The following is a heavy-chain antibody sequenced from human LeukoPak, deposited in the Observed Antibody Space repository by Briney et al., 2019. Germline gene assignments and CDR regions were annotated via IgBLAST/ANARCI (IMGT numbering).Heavy chain of an antibody. CDR1: GITLSTSD. D-gene: IGHD6-13*01. CDR3: ARGSVRVGMDV. Sequence: GGYLRLSCEASGITLSTSDTPWVRQAPGKGLEWGSVIGTAGDTYYADSVKGRFTNSRENARNSLYLQMNRLRAGDTAVYYCARGSVRVGMDVWRQGTTVTVS. CDR2: IGTAGDT. J-gene: IGHJ6*02. V-gene: IGHV3-13*01.